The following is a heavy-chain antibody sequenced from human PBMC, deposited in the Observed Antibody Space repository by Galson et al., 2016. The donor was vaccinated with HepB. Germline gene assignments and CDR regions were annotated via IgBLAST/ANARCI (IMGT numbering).Heavy chain of an antibody. CDR1: EFTFSNYA. V-gene: IGHV3-23*01. CDR3: AKDSEPIYSSGWYYFDY. J-gene: IGHJ4*02. D-gene: IGHD6-19*01. Sequence: SLRLSCGASEFTFSNYAMTWVRQAPGKGLEWVSAISGRGGSTFYADSVKGRFTISRDNSKHTLYLQMNRLRAEDTDVYYWAKDSEPIYSSGWYYFDYWGQGTLVTVSS. CDR2: ISGRGGST.